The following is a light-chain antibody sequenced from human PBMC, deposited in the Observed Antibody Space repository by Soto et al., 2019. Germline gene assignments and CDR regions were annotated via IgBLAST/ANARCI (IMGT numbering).Light chain of an antibody. CDR2: GSS. Sequence: EIVLTQSPGTRSLSPGERATLSCWASQSVSRTYLAWYQQKPGQAPRLLIYGSSSRATVIPDRFSGSGSGPDFNLTISRLEPEDFAVYYCQQYGGSPSITFGQRTRLEIK. CDR1: QSVSRTY. J-gene: IGKJ5*01. V-gene: IGKV3-20*01. CDR3: QQYGGSPSIT.